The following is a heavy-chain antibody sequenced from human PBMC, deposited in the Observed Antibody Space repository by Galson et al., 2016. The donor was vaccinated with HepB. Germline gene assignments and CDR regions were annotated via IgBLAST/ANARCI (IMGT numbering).Heavy chain of an antibody. D-gene: IGHD6-19*01. CDR1: GYTFTSYY. V-gene: IGHV1-46*03. CDR2: INHSGGST. Sequence: SVKVSCKASGYTFTSYYMHWVRQAPGQGLEWMGIINHSGGSTSYAQKFQGRVTMTRDKSTSTVYMELSSLRSEDTAVYYCARGLRYSSGWYSVRFAFDIWGQGTMVTVSS. J-gene: IGHJ3*02. CDR3: ARGLRYSSGWYSVRFAFDI.